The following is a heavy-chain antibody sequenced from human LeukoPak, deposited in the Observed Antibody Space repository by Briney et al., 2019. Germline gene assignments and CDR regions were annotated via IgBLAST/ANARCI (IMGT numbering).Heavy chain of an antibody. D-gene: IGHD2-21*02. Sequence: GESLKISCTGFGYSFTTYWIGWVRQMPGKGLEWMGIIYPGDSDARYSPSFQGQVTISVDKSISTAYLQWGSLKASDTAMYYCARQGRIVVVTTTHDAFDIWGQGTMVTVSS. CDR1: GYSFTTYW. CDR2: IYPGDSDA. V-gene: IGHV5-51*01. J-gene: IGHJ3*02. CDR3: ARQGRIVVVTTTHDAFDI.